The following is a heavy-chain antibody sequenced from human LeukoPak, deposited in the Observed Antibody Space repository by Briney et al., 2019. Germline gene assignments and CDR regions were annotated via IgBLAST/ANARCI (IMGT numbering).Heavy chain of an antibody. CDR3: ATHYCSSTSCYPLGGAPGYYGMDV. CDR1: GGTFSSYA. V-gene: IGHV1-69*04. CDR2: IIPILGIA. J-gene: IGHJ6*02. Sequence: SVKVSCKASGGTFSSYAISWVRQAPGQGLEWMGRIIPILGIANYAQKFQGRVTITADKSTSTAYMELSSLRSEDTAVYYCATHYCSSTSCYPLGGAPGYYGMDVWGQGTTVTVSS. D-gene: IGHD2-2*01.